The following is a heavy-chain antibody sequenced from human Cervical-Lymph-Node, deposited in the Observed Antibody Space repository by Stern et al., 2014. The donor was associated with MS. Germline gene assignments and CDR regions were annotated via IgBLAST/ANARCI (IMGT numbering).Heavy chain of an antibody. CDR2: INSDGSST. V-gene: IGHV3-74*01. CDR1: GFTFSTYW. CDR3: VRDQYYRDSSGSSGNFEY. D-gene: IGHD3-22*01. Sequence: EVQLVESGGGLVQTGGSLRLSCAASGFTFSTYWMHWVRQAPGKGLVWVSRINSDGSSTTYADAVKGRCTMSRDNAKKMLYLQMNSLRAEDTAVYYCVRDQYYRDSSGSSGNFEYWGQGTLVSVSS. J-gene: IGHJ4*02.